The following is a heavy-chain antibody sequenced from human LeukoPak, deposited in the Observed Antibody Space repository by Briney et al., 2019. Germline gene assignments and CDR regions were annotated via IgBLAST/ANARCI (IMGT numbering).Heavy chain of an antibody. D-gene: IGHD6-19*01. CDR1: GFTFSSYG. V-gene: IGHV3-30*02. CDR2: IRYDGSNK. Sequence: GGSLRLSCAASGFTFSSYGMHWVRQAPGKGLEWVAFIRYDGSNKYYADSVKGRFTISRDNSKNTLYLQMNSLRAEDTAVYYCARDPGYSSGWSTYYYYYMDVWGKGTTVTVSS. CDR3: ARDPGYSSGWSTYYYYYMDV. J-gene: IGHJ6*03.